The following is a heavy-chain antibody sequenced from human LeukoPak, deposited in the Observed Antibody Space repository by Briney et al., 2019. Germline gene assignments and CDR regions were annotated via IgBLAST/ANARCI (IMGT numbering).Heavy chain of an antibody. Sequence: ASVTVSCTASGYTFSYYYLHWVRQTPGQGLEWMGIINPSGGATNYAQKFQGRVTLTRDTSTGTVYMELSSLISEDTAVYYCARRRDEGFDIWGQGTLVTVSS. J-gene: IGHJ3*02. V-gene: IGHV1-46*01. CDR2: INPSGGAT. CDR3: ARRRDEGFDI. CDR1: GYTFSYYY.